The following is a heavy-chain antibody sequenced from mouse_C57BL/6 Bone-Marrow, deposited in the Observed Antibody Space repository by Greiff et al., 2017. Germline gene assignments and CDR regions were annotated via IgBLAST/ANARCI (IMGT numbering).Heavy chain of an antibody. CDR3: ARRVIYWYFDV. V-gene: IGHV5-6*01. J-gene: IGHJ1*03. D-gene: IGHD2-13*01. CDR1: GFTFSSYG. CDR2: ISSGGSYT. Sequence: EVQLQESGGDLVKPGGSLKLSCAASGFTFSSYGMSWVRQTPDKRLEWVATISSGGSYTYYPDSVKGRFTISRDNAKNTLYLQMSSLKSEDTAMYYCARRVIYWYFDVWGTGTTVTVSS.